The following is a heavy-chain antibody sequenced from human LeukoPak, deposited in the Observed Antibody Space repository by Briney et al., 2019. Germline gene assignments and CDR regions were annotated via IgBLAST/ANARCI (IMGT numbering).Heavy chain of an antibody. CDR1: GGSFSGYY. V-gene: IGHV4-34*01. CDR3: AKPGEYSSSSEGWFDP. D-gene: IGHD6-6*01. CDR2: INHSGST. J-gene: IGHJ5*02. Sequence: PSETLSLTCAVYGGSFSGYYWSWIRQPPGKGLEWIGEINHSGSTNYNPSLKSRVTISVDTSKNQFSLKLSSVTAADTAVYYCAKPGEYSSSSEGWFDPWGQGTLVTVSS.